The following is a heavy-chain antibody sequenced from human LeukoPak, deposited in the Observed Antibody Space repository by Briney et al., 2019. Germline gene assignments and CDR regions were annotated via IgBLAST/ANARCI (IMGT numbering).Heavy chain of an antibody. D-gene: IGHD3-10*01. J-gene: IGHJ4*02. Sequence: GGSLRLSCAASGFTFSSYAMNWVRQAPGKGLEWVSAVSGSGGSTYYADSVKGRFTISRDISKNTLYLQMNSLRAEDTAVYYCAKSRGSSPYYFDYWGQGTLVTVSS. CDR3: AKSRGSSPYYFDY. CDR1: GFTFSSYA. CDR2: VSGSGGST. V-gene: IGHV3-23*01.